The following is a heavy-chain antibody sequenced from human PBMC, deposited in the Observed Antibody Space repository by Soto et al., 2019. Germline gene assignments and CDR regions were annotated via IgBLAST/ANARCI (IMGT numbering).Heavy chain of an antibody. V-gene: IGHV1-18*01. CDR1: GYTFTSYG. Sequence: VAAVKVSCKASGYTFTSYGISWVRQAPGQGLEWMGWISAYNGNTNYAQKLQGRVTMTTDTSTSTAYMELRSLRSDDTAVYYCARDLRIVGDFDYWGQGTLVTVSS. CDR2: ISAYNGNT. CDR3: ARDLRIVGDFDY. J-gene: IGHJ4*02. D-gene: IGHD1-26*01.